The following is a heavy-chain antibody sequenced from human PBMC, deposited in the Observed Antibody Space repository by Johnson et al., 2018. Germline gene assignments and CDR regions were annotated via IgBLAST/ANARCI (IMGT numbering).Heavy chain of an antibody. CDR2: ISYDGSNK. V-gene: IGHV3-30-3*02. J-gene: IGHJ6*02. CDR1: GFTFGDYA. D-gene: IGHD3-9*01. CDR3: AKGSLRYLDWFSTLGMDV. Sequence: QVQLVQSGGGLVQPGRSLRLSCTASGFTFGDYAMSWFRQAPGKGLEWVAVISYDGSNKYYADSVKGRFTISRDNSKNTLYLQMNSLRAEDTAGYYCAKGSLRYLDWFSTLGMDVWGQGTTVTVSS.